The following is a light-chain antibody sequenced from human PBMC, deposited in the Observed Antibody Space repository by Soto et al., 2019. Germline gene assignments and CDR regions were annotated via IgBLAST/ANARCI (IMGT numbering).Light chain of an antibody. CDR1: QSVSSTY. Sequence: ENVLTQSPGSLSLSPGERATLSCRASQSVSSTYLAWYQHKPCQPHRLLISGASSRGTGIPDRFGGSGSGTDFKLTISRLEPEYFAVYYCHQYDTFGGGTKVEIK. J-gene: IGKJ4*01. V-gene: IGKV3-20*01. CDR2: GAS. CDR3: HQYDT.